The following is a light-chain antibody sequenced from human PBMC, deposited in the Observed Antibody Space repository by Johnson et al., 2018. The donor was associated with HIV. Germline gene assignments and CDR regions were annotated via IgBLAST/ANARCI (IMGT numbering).Light chain of an antibody. CDR3: ATWDDGLNGQV. CDR2: RDN. Sequence: QAVLTQPPSASGTPGQRVTISCSGNSSNIGSNSVNWYQQLPRTAPKLLIYRDNQRPSGVPDRFSGSKSGTSASLAISGLQAEDEADFYCATWDDGLNGQVFGTGTKVTVL. V-gene: IGLV1-44*01. J-gene: IGLJ1*01. CDR1: SSNIGSNS.